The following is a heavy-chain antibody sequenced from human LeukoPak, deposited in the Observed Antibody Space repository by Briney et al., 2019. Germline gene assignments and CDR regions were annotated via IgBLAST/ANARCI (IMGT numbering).Heavy chain of an antibody. D-gene: IGHD3-22*01. CDR3: AKGSYYDSSGSFYFDY. CDR2: ISGSGDNT. J-gene: IGHJ4*02. CDR1: GFTFTTHA. V-gene: IGHV3-23*01. Sequence: GGSLRLSCAASGFTFTTHAMSWVRQAPGKGLEWVSGISGSGDNTYYADSVKGRFTISRDNSKNTLYVQVNSLGTEDTAAYYCAKGSYYDSSGSFYFDYWGQGTLVTVS.